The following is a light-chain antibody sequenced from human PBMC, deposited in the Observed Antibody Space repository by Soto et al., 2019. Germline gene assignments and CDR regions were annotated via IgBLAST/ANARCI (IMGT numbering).Light chain of an antibody. CDR1: QDIKFF. Sequence: DIQMTQSPASLSASVGDRVTITCQASQDIKFFLTWSQQKTGQAPKLLIYDASNSEAGVPSRFSASGSATNFTFTITSLQPEDFATYYCQQYYYSPTPFCPGTRWIA. CDR3: QQYYYSPTP. J-gene: IGKJ3*01. CDR2: DAS. V-gene: IGKV1-33*01.